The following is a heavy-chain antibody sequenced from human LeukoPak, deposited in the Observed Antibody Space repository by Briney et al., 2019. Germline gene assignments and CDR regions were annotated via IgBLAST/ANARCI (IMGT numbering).Heavy chain of an antibody. CDR2: IYPGDSDT. J-gene: IGHJ3*02. CDR3: ASIVVVPAAIGPPDAFDI. Sequence: PGESLKISCKGSGYSFTSYWIGWVRPMPGNGLEWMGIIYPGDSDTRYSPSFQGQVTISADKSISTAYLQWSSLKASDTAMYYCASIVVVPAAIGPPDAFDIWGQGTMVTVSS. V-gene: IGHV5-51*01. D-gene: IGHD2-2*01. CDR1: GYSFTSYW.